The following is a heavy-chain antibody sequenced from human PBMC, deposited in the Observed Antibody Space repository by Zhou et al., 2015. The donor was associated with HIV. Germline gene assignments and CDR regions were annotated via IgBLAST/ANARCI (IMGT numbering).Heavy chain of an antibody. CDR3: AKGGWAVAARGYFDY. V-gene: IGHV3-9*01. CDR2: ISWNSGNI. Sequence: EVQLVESGGGLVQPGRSLRLSCAASGFTFDDYAMHWVRQAPGKGLEWVSGISWNSGNIGYADSVKGRFTISRDNAKNSLFLQMNSLRAEDTALYYCAKGGWAVAARGYFDYWGQGTLVTVSS. J-gene: IGHJ4*02. CDR1: GFTFDDYA. D-gene: IGHD6-19*01.